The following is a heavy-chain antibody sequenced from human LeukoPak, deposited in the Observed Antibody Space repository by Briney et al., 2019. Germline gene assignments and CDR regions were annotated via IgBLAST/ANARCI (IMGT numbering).Heavy chain of an antibody. V-gene: IGHV3-7*03. Sequence: AGGSLRLSCAASGFILSNHWMTWVRQAPGKGPEWVANMNKDGSEKYYVDSVEGRFTISRDTAKNSLYPQMSNLRAEDTALYYCARNNDMDVWGQGTTVIVSS. CDR3: ARNNDMDV. CDR2: MNKDGSEK. J-gene: IGHJ6*02. D-gene: IGHD1/OR15-1a*01. CDR1: GFILSNHW.